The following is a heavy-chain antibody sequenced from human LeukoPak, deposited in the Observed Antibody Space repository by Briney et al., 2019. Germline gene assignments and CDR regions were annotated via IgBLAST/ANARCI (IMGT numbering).Heavy chain of an antibody. Sequence: SETLSLTCTVSGYSISSGYYWGWIRQPPGKGLEWIGSGSTYYNPSLKSRVTISVDTSKNQFSLNLISVTAADTAVYYCAMRWSYDNSGYYLVEPFDIWGQGSMVTVSS. CDR2: SGST. CDR1: GYSISSGYY. J-gene: IGHJ3*02. D-gene: IGHD3-22*01. CDR3: AMRWSYDNSGYYLVEPFDI. V-gene: IGHV4-38-2*02.